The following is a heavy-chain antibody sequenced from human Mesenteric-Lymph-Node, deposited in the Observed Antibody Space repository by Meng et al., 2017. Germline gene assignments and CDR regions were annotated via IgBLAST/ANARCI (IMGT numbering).Heavy chain of an antibody. CDR3: ARSIAVAGTDFDY. Sequence: QVELVQAGAGVKKPGASVKVSCKASGYTFTTYDINWVRQATGQGLEWMGWMNPNSGNTGCAQRFQGRVTITADKSTSTAYMELSSLRSEDTAVYYCARSIAVAGTDFDYWGQGTLVTVSS. CDR1: GYTFTTYD. D-gene: IGHD6-19*01. J-gene: IGHJ4*02. CDR2: MNPNSGNT. V-gene: IGHV1-8*03.